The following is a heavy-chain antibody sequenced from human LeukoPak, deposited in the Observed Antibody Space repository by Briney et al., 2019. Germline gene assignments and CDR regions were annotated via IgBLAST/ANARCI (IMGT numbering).Heavy chain of an antibody. CDR1: AFTFSTYA. V-gene: IGHV3-23*01. J-gene: IGHJ4*02. CDR2: IGGNADNT. D-gene: IGHD3-3*01. Sequence: PGGSLRLSCAASAFTFSTYAMSWVRQAPGKGLEWVSGIGGNADNTYYADSVKGRFTISRDDSKNTLYLQMHSLRAEDAAVYYCARGGGYYDLSTNTDYWGQGTLVTVSS. CDR3: ARGGGYYDLSTNTDY.